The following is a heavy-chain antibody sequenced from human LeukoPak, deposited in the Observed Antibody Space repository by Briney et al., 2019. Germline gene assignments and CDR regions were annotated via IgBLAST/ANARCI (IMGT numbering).Heavy chain of an antibody. J-gene: IGHJ5*02. V-gene: IGHV7-4-1*02. D-gene: IGHD6-13*01. CDR2: IDTNTGNP. CDR1: GYTFTNYA. CDR3: ARDNYGAEEGIGSSLVWLDP. Sequence: APVKVSCKASGYTFTNYAMNWVRQVPGQGLEWMGWIDTNTGNPTYAQGFTEQFVFSLDTSVNTAYLQINSLKSEDTAVYYCARDNYGAEEGIGSSLVWLDPWGQGTLVTVSS.